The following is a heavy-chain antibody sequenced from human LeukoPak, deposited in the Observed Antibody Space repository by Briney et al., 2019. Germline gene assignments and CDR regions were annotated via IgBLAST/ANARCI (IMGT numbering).Heavy chain of an antibody. CDR3: AKDSAQISGSYYDYFDY. V-gene: IGHV3-30*18. D-gene: IGHD1-26*01. J-gene: IGHJ4*02. CDR2: ISYDGSNK. CDR1: GFTFSSYG. Sequence: GGSLRLSCAASGFTFSSYGMHWVRQAPGKGLEWVAVISYDGSNKYYADSVKGRFTISRDSSKNTLYLQMNSLRAEDTAVYYRAKDSAQISGSYYDYFDYWGQGTLVTVSS.